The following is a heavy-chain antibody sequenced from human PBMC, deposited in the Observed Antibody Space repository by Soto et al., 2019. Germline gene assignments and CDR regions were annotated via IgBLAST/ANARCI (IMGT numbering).Heavy chain of an antibody. CDR2: ISAYNGNT. Sequence: QVRLVLSGDELKKPGASMKVSCKASGYAFSDHGISWVRQAPGQGLEWIGWISAYNGNTNYAQKFQGRVTVTTDASTTTAYMEVRSLTSDDTAVYYCARDHRYSISFFGSWSQGTLITVSS. J-gene: IGHJ4*02. D-gene: IGHD3-3*02. V-gene: IGHV1-18*04. CDR3: ARDHRYSISFFGS. CDR1: GYAFSDHG.